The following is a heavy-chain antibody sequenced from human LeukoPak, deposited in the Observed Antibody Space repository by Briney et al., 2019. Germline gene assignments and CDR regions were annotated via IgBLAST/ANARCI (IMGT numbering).Heavy chain of an antibody. V-gene: IGHV3-30*18. CDR3: AKSIEAAGTHY. CDR1: GFTFSSYG. J-gene: IGHJ4*02. CDR2: ISYDGSNK. Sequence: GRSLRLSCAASGFTFSSYGMHWVRQAPGKGLEWVAVISYDGSNKYYADSVKGRFTISRDNSKNTLYLQMNSLRAEDTAVYYCAKSIEAAGTHYWGQGTLVTVSS. D-gene: IGHD6-13*01.